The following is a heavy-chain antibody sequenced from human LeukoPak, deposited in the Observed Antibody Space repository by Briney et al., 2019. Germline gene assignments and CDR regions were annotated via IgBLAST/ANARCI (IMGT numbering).Heavy chain of an antibody. J-gene: IGHJ4*02. CDR2: INPNSGGT. CDR1: GYTFTGYY. V-gene: IGHV1-2*02. D-gene: IGHD3-10*01. CDR3: ARGTQLLWFGELFGRWGNERLDFFDY. Sequence: ASVKVSCKASGYTFTGYYMHWVRQAPGQGLEWMGWINPNSGGTNYAQKFQGRVTMTRDTSISTAYRELSRLRSDDTAVYYCARGTQLLWFGELFGRWGNERLDFFDYWGQGTLVTVSS.